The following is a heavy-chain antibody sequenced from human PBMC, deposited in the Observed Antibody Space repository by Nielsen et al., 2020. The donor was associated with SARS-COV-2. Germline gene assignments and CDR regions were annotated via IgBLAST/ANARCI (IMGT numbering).Heavy chain of an antibody. J-gene: IGHJ2*01. D-gene: IGHD6-6*01. CDR2: ISAYNGNT. Sequence: ASVKVSCKASGYTFTSYGISWVRQAPGQGLEWMGWISAYNGNTNYAQKLQGRVTMTTDTSTSTAYMELRSLRAEDTAVYSCARVAGVYGSSNDNNWHFDLWGRGTPVTVSS. CDR1: GYTFTSYG. CDR3: ARVAGVYGSSNDNNWHFDL. V-gene: IGHV1-18*01.